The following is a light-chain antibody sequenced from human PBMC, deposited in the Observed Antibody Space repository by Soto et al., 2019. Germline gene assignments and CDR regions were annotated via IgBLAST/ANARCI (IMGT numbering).Light chain of an antibody. V-gene: IGLV2-14*03. CDR2: DVT. CDR3: SSYTISAIV. Sequence: QSALTQPASVSGSPGQSITISCTGTSSDVGDYNYVSWYQQHPGKAPKLMIYDVTDRPSGVSNRVSGSKSGNTASLTISGLQAEDEADYYCSSYTISAIVFGGGTKLTVL. J-gene: IGLJ2*01. CDR1: SSDVGDYNY.